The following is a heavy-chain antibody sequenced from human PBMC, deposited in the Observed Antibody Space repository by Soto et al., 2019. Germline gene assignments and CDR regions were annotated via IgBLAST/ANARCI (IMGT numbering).Heavy chain of an antibody. CDR2: ISYDGSNK. Sequence: PGGSLRLSCAASGFTFSSYGMHWVRQAPGKGLEWVAVISYDGSNKYYADSVKGRFTFSRDNSKNMLYLQMNSLRAEDTAVYYCIGMRAGPPYWGQGTLVTVSS. V-gene: IGHV3-30*03. CDR1: GFTFSSYG. J-gene: IGHJ4*02. CDR3: IGMRAGPPY. D-gene: IGHD6-13*01.